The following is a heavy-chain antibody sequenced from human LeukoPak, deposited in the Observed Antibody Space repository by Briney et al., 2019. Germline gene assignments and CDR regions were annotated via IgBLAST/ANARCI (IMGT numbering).Heavy chain of an antibody. CDR3: AKDGGGLYYYYMDV. CDR2: ISGSGGST. D-gene: IGHD3-16*01. Sequence: PGGSLRLSCAASGFTFSSYAMSWVRQAPGKGLEWVSAISGSGGSTYYADSVKGRFTISRDNSKNTLYLQMNSLRAEDTAVYYCAKDGGGLYYYYMDVWGKGTTVTVSS. CDR1: GFTFSSYA. J-gene: IGHJ6*03. V-gene: IGHV3-23*01.